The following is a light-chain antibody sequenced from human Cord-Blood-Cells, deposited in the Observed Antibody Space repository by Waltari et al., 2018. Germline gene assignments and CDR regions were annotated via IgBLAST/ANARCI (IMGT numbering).Light chain of an antibody. J-gene: IGKJ4*01. CDR2: AAS. CDR3: QQSYSTPPLT. CDR1: QTISSY. Sequence: DIQMTQSPSSLSPSVGDRVTITCRASQTISSYLNWYQQKPGKAPKLLIYAASSLQSGVPSRCSGSGSGTDFTLTISSLQPEDFATYYCQQSYSTPPLTFGGGTKVEIK. V-gene: IGKV1-39*01.